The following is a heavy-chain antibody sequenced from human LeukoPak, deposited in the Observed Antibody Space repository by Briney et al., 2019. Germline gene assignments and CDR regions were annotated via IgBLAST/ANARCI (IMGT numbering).Heavy chain of an antibody. J-gene: IGHJ4*02. CDR1: GFTFSTYG. V-gene: IGHV3-30*03. CDR3: ARRSVTTFDY. Sequence: GGSLRLSCAASGFTFSTYGMHWVRQAPGKGLEWVALISYDGSNKYYADSVRGRFTISRDNSKNTLYLQMSSLRADDTAVYYCARRSVTTFDYWGQGTLVTVSS. CDR2: ISYDGSNK. D-gene: IGHD4-17*01.